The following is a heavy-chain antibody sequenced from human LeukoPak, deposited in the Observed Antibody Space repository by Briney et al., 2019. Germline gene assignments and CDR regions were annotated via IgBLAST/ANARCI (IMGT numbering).Heavy chain of an antibody. D-gene: IGHD3-10*01. CDR3: ARGMGSPQSFDY. CDR1: GGPISSYY. CDR2: IYYSGST. J-gene: IGHJ4*02. Sequence: PSETLSLTRTVSGGPISSYYWRWIRQPPGKGLEGIGYIYYSGSTNYNPSLKSRVTISVDTSKNQFSLKLSSVTAADTAVYYCARGMGSPQSFDYWGQGTLVTVSS. V-gene: IGHV4-59*01.